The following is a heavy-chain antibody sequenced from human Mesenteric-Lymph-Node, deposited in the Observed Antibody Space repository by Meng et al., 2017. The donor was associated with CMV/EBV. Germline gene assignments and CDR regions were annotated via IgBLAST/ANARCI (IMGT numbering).Heavy chain of an antibody. CDR3: AREGCSSSSCYSRPYYYYYGMDI. Sequence: GESLKISCAASGFTFSSYGMHWVRQAPGKGLVWVSRINSEGSSTDYADSVKGRFTISRDNAKNTLYLQMNSLRAEDTAVYYCAREGCSSSSCYSRPYYYYYGMDIWGQGTTVTVSS. V-gene: IGHV3-74*01. CDR2: INSEGSST. CDR1: GFTFSSYG. J-gene: IGHJ6*02. D-gene: IGHD2-2*02.